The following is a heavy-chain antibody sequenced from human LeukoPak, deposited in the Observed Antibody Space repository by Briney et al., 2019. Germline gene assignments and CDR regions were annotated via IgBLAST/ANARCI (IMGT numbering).Heavy chain of an antibody. CDR2: IYYSGTT. D-gene: IGHD2-21*02. V-gene: IGHV4-39*07. J-gene: IGHJ5*02. Sequence: SETLSLTCTVSGGSNSSSSYYWGWIRQPPGKGLEWIGSIYYSGTTYYNPSLKSPVTISVDTSKNQFSLKVSSVTAADTAVYYCARGSRVVTGFDPWGQGTLVTVSS. CDR3: ARGSRVVTGFDP. CDR1: GGSNSSSSYY.